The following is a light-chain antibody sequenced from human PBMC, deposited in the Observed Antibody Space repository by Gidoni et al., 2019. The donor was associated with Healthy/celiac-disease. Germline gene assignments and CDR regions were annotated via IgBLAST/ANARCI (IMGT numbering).Light chain of an antibody. V-gene: IGLV3-1*01. Sequence: SYERTQPPSGSVSPGQTASITCSGDKLGDKYACWYQQKPGQSPVLVIYQDSKRPSGIPERFSGSNSGNTATLTLSGTQAMDEADYYCQAWDSSTAWVFGGGTKLTVL. CDR1: KLGDKY. CDR3: QAWDSSTAWV. J-gene: IGLJ2*01. CDR2: QDS.